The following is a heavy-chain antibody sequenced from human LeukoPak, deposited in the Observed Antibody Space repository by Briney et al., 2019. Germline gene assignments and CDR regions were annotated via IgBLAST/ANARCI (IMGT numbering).Heavy chain of an antibody. CDR1: GLTFSSYT. V-gene: IGHV3-23*01. D-gene: IGHD3-16*01. CDR3: AKSPIGGDCFDY. Sequence: PGRTLRLSCAASGLTFSSYTMSWVCPGPRKGLGWGSAISGSGGITYYAESLKGRFTISRDNSKNTLYLQINSLRAEDTAVYYCAKSPIGGDCFDYWGQGTLVTVSS. CDR2: ISGSGGIT. J-gene: IGHJ4*02.